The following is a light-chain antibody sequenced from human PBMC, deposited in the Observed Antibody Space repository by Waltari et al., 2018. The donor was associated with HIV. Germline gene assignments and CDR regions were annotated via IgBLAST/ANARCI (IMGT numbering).Light chain of an antibody. CDR3: QSFDSTNQV. Sequence: FMLTQPHSVSESPGKTVTISCTRSSGNIASDYVQWYQPRPGSSPTTVIYEDKHRPSGVPDRFSGSSDSSSNPASLTISGLKTEDEADYYCQSFDSTNQVFGGGTKLTVL. CDR1: SGNIASDY. J-gene: IGLJ3*02. V-gene: IGLV6-57*01. CDR2: EDK.